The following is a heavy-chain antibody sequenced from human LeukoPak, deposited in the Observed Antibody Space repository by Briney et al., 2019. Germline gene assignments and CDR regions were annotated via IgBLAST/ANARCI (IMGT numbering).Heavy chain of an antibody. CDR2: IIPIFGTA. CDR1: GGTFSSYA. Sequence: ASVKVSCKASGGTFSSYAISWVRQAPGQGLEWMGGIIPIFGTANYAQKFQGRVTITTDESTSTAYMELSSLRSEDTAVYYCARDRDGWFDPWGQGTLVTVSS. CDR3: ARDRDGWFDP. J-gene: IGHJ5*02. V-gene: IGHV1-69*05.